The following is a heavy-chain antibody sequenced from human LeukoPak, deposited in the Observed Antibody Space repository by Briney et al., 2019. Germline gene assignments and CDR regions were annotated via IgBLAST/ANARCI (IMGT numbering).Heavy chain of an antibody. CDR1: GYTLTELS. CDR2: FDPEDGET. D-gene: IGHD1-20*01. J-gene: IGHJ4*02. Sequence: ASVKVSCKVSGYTLTELSMHWVRQAPGKGPEWMGGFDPEDGETIYAQKFQGRVTMTEDTSTDTAYMELSSLRSEDTAVYYCATAPNWNDAPFDYWGQGTLVTVSS. CDR3: ATAPNWNDAPFDY. V-gene: IGHV1-24*01.